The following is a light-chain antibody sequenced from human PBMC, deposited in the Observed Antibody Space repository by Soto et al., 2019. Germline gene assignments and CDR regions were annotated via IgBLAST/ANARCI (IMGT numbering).Light chain of an antibody. CDR3: QQYDDLPLT. V-gene: IGKV1-33*01. Sequence: DIQMTPSPSSLSASVRDGATFTCRASQDISNSLNSNPQKPGTHHKLLISDASNLETGVPSRFSGNGSGTDFTFTISSVQAEDIATYYCQQYDDLPLTFGGGTKVDIK. CDR2: DAS. CDR1: QDISNS. J-gene: IGKJ4*01.